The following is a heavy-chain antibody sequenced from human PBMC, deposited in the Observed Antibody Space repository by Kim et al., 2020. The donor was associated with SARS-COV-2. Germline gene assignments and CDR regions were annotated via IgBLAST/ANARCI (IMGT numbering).Heavy chain of an antibody. CDR2: TYYRSKWYN. CDR3: ARDRGEWLRQWGRYFDY. V-gene: IGHV6-1*01. D-gene: IGHD5-12*01. Sequence: SQTLSLTCAISGDSVSSNSAAWNWIRQSPSRGLEWLGRTYYRSKWYNDYAVSVKSRITINPDTSKNQFSLQLNSVTPEDTAVYYCARDRGEWLRQWGRYFDYRGQRTLVTVSS. CDR1: GDSVSSNSAA. J-gene: IGHJ4*02.